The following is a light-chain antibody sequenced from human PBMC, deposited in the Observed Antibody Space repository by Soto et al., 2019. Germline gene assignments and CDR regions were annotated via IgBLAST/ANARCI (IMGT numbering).Light chain of an antibody. CDR1: QSVSSY. CDR2: DAS. CDR3: QQRSNWPT. J-gene: IGKJ2*01. V-gene: IGKV3-11*01. Sequence: EIVLRQSPATVSLSPGERATLSCRASQSVSSYLAWYQQKPGQAPRLLIYDASNRATGIPARFSGSGSGTDFTLTISSLEPEDFAVYYCQQRSNWPTFGQGTKLEIK.